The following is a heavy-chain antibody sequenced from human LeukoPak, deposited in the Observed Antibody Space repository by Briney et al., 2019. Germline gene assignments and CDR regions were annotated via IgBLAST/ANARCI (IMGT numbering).Heavy chain of an antibody. CDR3: AREFFVAGDYYYYGMNV. Sequence: GASVKVSCKASGYTFTSYDINWVRQATGQGLEWMGWMNPNSGNTGYAQKFQGRVTMARNTSISTAYMELSSLRSEDTAVYYCAREFFVAGDYYYYGMNVWGQGTTVTVSS. J-gene: IGHJ6*02. D-gene: IGHD3-3*01. CDR2: MNPNSGNT. V-gene: IGHV1-8*01. CDR1: GYTFTSYD.